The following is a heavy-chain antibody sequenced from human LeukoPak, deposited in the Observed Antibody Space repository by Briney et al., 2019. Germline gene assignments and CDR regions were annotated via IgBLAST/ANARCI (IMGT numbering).Heavy chain of an antibody. CDR2: IEQDGSEK. CDR3: ARDQRYYYDSSGYSNYYYYYMDV. V-gene: IGHV3-7*01. D-gene: IGHD3-22*01. J-gene: IGHJ6*03. Sequence: GGSLRLSCAASGFTFSSYWMSWVRQAPGKGLEWVANIEQDGSEKYYVDSVKGRFTISRDNARNSLYLLMNSLRAEDTAVYFCARDQRYYYDSSGYSNYYYYYMDVWGKGTTVTVSS. CDR1: GFTFSSYW.